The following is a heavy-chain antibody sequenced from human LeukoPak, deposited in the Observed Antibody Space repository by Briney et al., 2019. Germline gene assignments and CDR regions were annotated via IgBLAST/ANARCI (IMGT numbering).Heavy chain of an antibody. CDR1: GGSFSSRSYY. D-gene: IGHD3-10*01. CDR3: ARQYGSGSYYPPFDY. V-gene: IGHV4-39*07. CDR2: IYYSGST. J-gene: IGHJ4*02. Sequence: SETLSLTCTVSGGSFSSRSYYWGWIRQPPGKGLEWIGSIYYSGSTYYNPSLKSRVTISVDTSKNQFSLKLSSVTAADTAVYYCARQYGSGSYYPPFDYWGQGTLVTVSS.